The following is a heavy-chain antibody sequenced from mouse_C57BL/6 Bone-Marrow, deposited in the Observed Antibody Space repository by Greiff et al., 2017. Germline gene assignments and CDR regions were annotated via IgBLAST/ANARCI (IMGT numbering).Heavy chain of an antibody. V-gene: IGHV1-50*01. J-gene: IGHJ2*01. CDR1: GYTFTSYW. CDR3: ARGYGSNYFDY. D-gene: IGHD1-1*01. CDR2: IDPSDSYT. Sequence: QVQLQQPGAELVKPGASVKLSCKASGYTFTSYWMQWVKQRPGQGLEWIGEIDPSDSYTNYNQKFKGQATLTVDTSSSTAYMQLSSLTSEDSAVYYCARGYGSNYFDYWGQGTTLTVSS.